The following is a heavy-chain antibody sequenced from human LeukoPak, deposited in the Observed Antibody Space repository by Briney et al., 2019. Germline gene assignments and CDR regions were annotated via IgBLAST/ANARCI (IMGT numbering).Heavy chain of an antibody. CDR1: GYTFTGYY. J-gene: IGHJ4*02. D-gene: IGHD3-22*01. CDR3: FFDDSSGYPNFDY. V-gene: IGHV1-2*02. CDR2: INPNSGGT. Sequence: GASVKVSCKASGYTFTGYYMHWVRQAPGQGLEWMGWINPNSGGTNYAQKFQGRVTMTRDTSISTAYMELSRLRSDDTAVYYCFFDDSSGYPNFDYWGQGTLVTVSS.